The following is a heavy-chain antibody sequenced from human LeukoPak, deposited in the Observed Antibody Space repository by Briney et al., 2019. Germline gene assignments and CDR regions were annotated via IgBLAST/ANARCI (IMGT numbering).Heavy chain of an antibody. D-gene: IGHD7-27*01. Sequence: GASVKVSCKASGYTFTGYYMHWVRQAPGQGLEWMGWINPNSGGTNYAPKFQDRATMTTDTSTSTAYMELRSLRFDDTAVYYCARDFAWGSGGAPIDDNWLDPWGQGTLVTVSS. CDR2: INPNSGGT. CDR3: ARDFAWGSGGAPIDDNWLDP. V-gene: IGHV1-2*02. J-gene: IGHJ5*02. CDR1: GYTFTGYY.